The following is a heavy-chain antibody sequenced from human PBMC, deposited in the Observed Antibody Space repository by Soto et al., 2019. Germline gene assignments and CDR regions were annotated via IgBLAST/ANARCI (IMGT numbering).Heavy chain of an antibody. CDR1: GFTFISAW. J-gene: IGHJ4*02. CDR3: TTALRGLMVYATDAY. D-gene: IGHD2-8*01. CDR2: IKSKTDGGTT. Sequence: GGSLRLACAASGFTFISAWMSWVRQAPGKGLEWVGRIKSKTDGGTTDYAAPVKGRFTISRDDSKNTLYLQMNSLKTEDTAVYYCTTALRGLMVYATDAYWGQGTLVTVSS. V-gene: IGHV3-15*01.